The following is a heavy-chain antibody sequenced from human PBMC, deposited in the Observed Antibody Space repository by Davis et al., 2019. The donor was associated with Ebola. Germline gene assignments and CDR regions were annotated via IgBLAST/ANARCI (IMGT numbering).Heavy chain of an antibody. Sequence: SETLSPTCTVPGGSISSDYWSWIRQPPGKGLEWIGYINYSGSTNYNPSLKSRVTISLDTSKNQFPLKLSSVTAADTAVYYCARDGGYYYDSSGYYSYYGMDVWGQGTTVTVSS. J-gene: IGHJ6*02. D-gene: IGHD3-22*01. V-gene: IGHV4-59*01. CDR2: INYSGST. CDR3: ARDGGYYYDSSGYYSYYGMDV. CDR1: GGSISSDY.